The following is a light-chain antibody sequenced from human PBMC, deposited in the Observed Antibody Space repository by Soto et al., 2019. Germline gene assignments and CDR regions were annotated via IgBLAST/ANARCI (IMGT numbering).Light chain of an antibody. Sequence: DIQMTQSPSSLSASLGDRVTITCRASQGIGVYLAWFQQKPGNVPRLLIYAASTLQSGVPSRFSGSGSGTDFTLTISSLQPADVATYYCHKYNSAPLTFGGGTKVEIQ. V-gene: IGKV1-27*01. J-gene: IGKJ4*01. CDR3: HKYNSAPLT. CDR2: AAS. CDR1: QGIGVY.